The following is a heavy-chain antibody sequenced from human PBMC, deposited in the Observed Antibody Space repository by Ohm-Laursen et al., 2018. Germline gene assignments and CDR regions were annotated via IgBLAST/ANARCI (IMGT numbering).Heavy chain of an antibody. J-gene: IGHJ5*02. D-gene: IGHD3-10*01. Sequence: SETLSLTCTVSGGSMSTYYWSWIRQPPGKGLEWIGYIYYSGSTNHNPSLKSRVTISIDTSKNQFSLKLSSVTAADTAVYYCARHRGDKYNWFDPWGQGTLVTVSS. CDR3: ARHRGDKYNWFDP. CDR1: GGSMSTYY. CDR2: IYYSGST. V-gene: IGHV4-59*01.